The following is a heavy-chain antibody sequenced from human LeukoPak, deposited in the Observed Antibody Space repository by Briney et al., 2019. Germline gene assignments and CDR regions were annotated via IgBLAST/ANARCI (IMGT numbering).Heavy chain of an antibody. D-gene: IGHD2-2*01. CDR1: GYTFTSYD. J-gene: IGHJ5*02. Sequence: ASVKVSCKASGYTFTSYDINWVRQATGQGLEWMGWMNPNSGNTGYAQKFQGRVTITRNTSISTAYMELSSLRSEDTAVYYCARGIVVPRAHTSPRFDPWGQGTLVTVSS. CDR2: MNPNSGNT. V-gene: IGHV1-8*03. CDR3: ARGIVVPRAHTSPRFDP.